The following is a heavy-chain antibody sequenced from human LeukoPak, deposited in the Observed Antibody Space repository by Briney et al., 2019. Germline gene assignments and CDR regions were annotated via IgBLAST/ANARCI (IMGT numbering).Heavy chain of an antibody. Sequence: PGRSLRLSCAASGFTFSGSAMHWVRQASGKGLEWVGRIRSKANSYATAYAASVKGRCTISRDDSKNTAYLQMNSLKTEDTAVYYCTRPPSPEYYYDSSGYYFDYWGQGTLVTVSS. CDR1: GFTFSGSA. D-gene: IGHD3-22*01. CDR3: TRPPSPEYYYDSSGYYFDY. V-gene: IGHV3-73*01. CDR2: IRSKANSYAT. J-gene: IGHJ4*02.